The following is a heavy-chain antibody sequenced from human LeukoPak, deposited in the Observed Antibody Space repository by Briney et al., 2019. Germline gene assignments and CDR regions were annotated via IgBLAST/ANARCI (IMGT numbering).Heavy chain of an antibody. D-gene: IGHD5-18*01. CDR1: GFTFSSYS. J-gene: IGHJ4*02. V-gene: IGHV3-21*01. CDR3: ARDFVRIRVWSTRPGKHTTALDY. CDR2: ISSSSTYI. Sequence: GGSLRLSCAASGFTFSSYSMSWVRQAPGRGLEWVSSISSSSTYIYFADSAKGRFTISRDNAKNSLYLQMNSLRAEDTAVYYCARDFVRIRVWSTRPGKHTTALDYWGQGTLVTVSS.